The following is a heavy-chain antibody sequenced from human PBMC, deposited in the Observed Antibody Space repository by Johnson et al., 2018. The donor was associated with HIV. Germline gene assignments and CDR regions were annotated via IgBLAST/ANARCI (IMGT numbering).Heavy chain of an antibody. CDR2: ISGSGGST. CDR1: GFTFSSYV. Sequence: VQLVEYGGGLVQPGGSLRVSCAASGFTFSSYVMSWVRQAPGKGLEWVSAISGSGGSTYYTDSVKGRFTISRDNSKNTLYLQMNSLRAEDTAVYYCARDITPHKEGDAFDIWGQGTMVTVSS. V-gene: IGHV3-23*04. J-gene: IGHJ3*02. D-gene: IGHD1-14*01. CDR3: ARDITPHKEGDAFDI.